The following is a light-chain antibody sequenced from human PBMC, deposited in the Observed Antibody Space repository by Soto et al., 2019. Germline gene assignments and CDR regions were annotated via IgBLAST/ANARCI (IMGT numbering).Light chain of an antibody. CDR3: QQCGGSPT. J-gene: IGKJ1*01. V-gene: IGKV3-20*01. Sequence: EIVLTQSPGTLSLSPGERATLSCRASQSVSNNYLAWYQQKPGQAPRLLIYGASSRATGIPDRFSGSGPGTDFTLTISRLEAEDFAMYYCQQCGGSPTFGQGTKVDIK. CDR2: GAS. CDR1: QSVSNNY.